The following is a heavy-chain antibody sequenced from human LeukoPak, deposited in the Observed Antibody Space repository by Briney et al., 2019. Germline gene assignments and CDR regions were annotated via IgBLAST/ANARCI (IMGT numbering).Heavy chain of an antibody. J-gene: IGHJ5*02. V-gene: IGHV5-51*01. D-gene: IGHD1-26*01. CDR3: ARMGSGSARWFDP. CDR2: IYPGDSDT. Sequence: GESLKISCKSSGYSFTAYWIGWVRQLPGKGLEWVGSIYPGDSDTRYSPSFQGQVTISADKSITTAYLQWNSLKASDTAMYYCARMGSGSARWFDPWGQGTLVTVSS. CDR1: GYSFTAYW.